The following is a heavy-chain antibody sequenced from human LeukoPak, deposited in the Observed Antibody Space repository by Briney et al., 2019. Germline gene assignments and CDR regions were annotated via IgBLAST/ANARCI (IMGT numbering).Heavy chain of an antibody. CDR1: GFTFSSYG. CDR3: ARVLNSGGYAYPGSLDY. V-gene: IGHV3-30*02. Sequence: GGSLRLSCAASGFTFSSYGMHWVRQAPGKGLEWVAFIRYDGSNKYYADSVKGRFTISRDNSKNSVYLEMNSLRAEDTAVYYCARVLNSGGYAYPGSLDYWGQGTLVTVSS. CDR2: IRYDGSNK. D-gene: IGHD2-15*01. J-gene: IGHJ4*02.